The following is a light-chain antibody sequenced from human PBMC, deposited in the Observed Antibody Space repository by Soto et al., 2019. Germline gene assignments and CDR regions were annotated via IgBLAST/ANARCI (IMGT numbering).Light chain of an antibody. V-gene: IGKV3-15*01. CDR3: QQYDNWPPWT. J-gene: IGKJ1*01. Sequence: EIVMTQSPATLFVSPGGRATLSCRASQSVKNNLAWYQQKPGQGPRLLIYGASTRATGIPARFSGSGSGREFSLDFSSLQSEDFAVYYCQQYDNWPPWTFGQGTQVEIK. CDR2: GAS. CDR1: QSVKNN.